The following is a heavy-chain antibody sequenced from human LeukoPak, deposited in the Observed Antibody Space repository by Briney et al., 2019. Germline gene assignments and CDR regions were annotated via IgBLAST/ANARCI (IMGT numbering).Heavy chain of an antibody. Sequence: SETLSFTCTVASCSIGSSSYYWGWIRQPPGKGLEWIANIYYSGSTYYNPSLKSRVTISVETSNNHVSLTLSSVTAADTAVYYCARLVATLGYFDYWGQGTLVTVSS. CDR3: ARLVATLGYFDY. CDR2: IYYSGST. V-gene: IGHV4-39*01. J-gene: IGHJ4*02. D-gene: IGHD5-12*01. CDR1: SCSIGSSSYY.